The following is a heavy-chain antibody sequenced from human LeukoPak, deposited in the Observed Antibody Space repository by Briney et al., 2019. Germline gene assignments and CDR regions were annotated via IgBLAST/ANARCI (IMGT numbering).Heavy chain of an antibody. V-gene: IGHV3-23*01. J-gene: IGHJ4*02. CDR1: GFTFSSYA. D-gene: IGHD2-15*01. Sequence: GGSLRLSCGASGFTFSSYAMSWVRQAPGKGLEWVSLISASGGSTHYADSVKGRVTISRDSSKNTLFLQMNRLRPEDAAVYYCAKAPVTTCRGAFCYPFDYWGLGTLVTVSS. CDR2: ISASGGST. CDR3: AKAPVTTCRGAFCYPFDY.